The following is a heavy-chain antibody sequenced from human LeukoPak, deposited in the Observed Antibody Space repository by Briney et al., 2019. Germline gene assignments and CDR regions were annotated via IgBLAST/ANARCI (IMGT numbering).Heavy chain of an antibody. CDR1: GFTFRSYA. Sequence: GRSLRLSCVGSGFTFRSYAMNWVRQAPGKGLEWVAVISYDGGNKYYADSVKGRFTLSRDDSQDTVYLQMNSLRGEDTAVYYCARGLRFGEFQSFSDSWGQGTLVTVSS. D-gene: IGHD3-10*01. CDR3: ARGLRFGEFQSFSDS. J-gene: IGHJ4*02. V-gene: IGHV3-30-3*01. CDR2: ISYDGGNK.